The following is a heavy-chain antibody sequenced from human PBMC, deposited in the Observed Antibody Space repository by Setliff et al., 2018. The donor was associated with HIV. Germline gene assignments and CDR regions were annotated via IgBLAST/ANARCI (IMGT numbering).Heavy chain of an antibody. CDR1: GGSISSSSYY. D-gene: IGHD7-27*01. J-gene: IGHJ4*02. V-gene: IGHV4-39*01. CDR3: ARHAARLGQVDY. CDR2: IYYSWST. Sequence: PSETLSLTCTVSGGSISSSSYYWGWIRQPPGKGLEWIGSIYYSWSTYYNPSLKSRVTISVDTSMNQFSLKLSSVTAADTAVYYCARHAARLGQVDYWGQGTLVTVSS.